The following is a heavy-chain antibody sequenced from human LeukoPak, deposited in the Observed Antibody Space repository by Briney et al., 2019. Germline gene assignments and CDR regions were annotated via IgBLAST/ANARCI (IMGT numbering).Heavy chain of an antibody. CDR3: ARVSSSWYKDYFDY. CDR1: GFTFSSYS. Sequence: GGSLRLSCAASGFTFSSYSMNWVRQAPGKGLEWVSSISSSSSYIYYADSVKGRFTISRDNAKNSLYLQMNSLRAEDTAVYYCARVSSSWYKDYFDYWGQGTLVTVSS. D-gene: IGHD6-13*01. CDR2: ISSSSSYI. V-gene: IGHV3-21*04. J-gene: IGHJ4*02.